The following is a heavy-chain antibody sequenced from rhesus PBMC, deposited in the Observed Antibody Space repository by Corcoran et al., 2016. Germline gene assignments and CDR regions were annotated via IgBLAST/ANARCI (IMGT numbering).Heavy chain of an antibody. J-gene: IGHJ4*01. V-gene: IGHV4-76*01. CDR2: IYGSSGST. D-gene: IGHD2-27*01. CDR1: GYSISSGYD. CDR3: ARGAGYLRY. Sequence: QVQMQESGPGVVKPSETLSLNCAVSGYSISSGYDWSWIRQPPGKGLEWFWYIYGSSGSTNYNPSLTNRASLSQDTSKNHFSLKLSSVTAADTAVYYCARGAGYLRYWGQGVLVTVSS.